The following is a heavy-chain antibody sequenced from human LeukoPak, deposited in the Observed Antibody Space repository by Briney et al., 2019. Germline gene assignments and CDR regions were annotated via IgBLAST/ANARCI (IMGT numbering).Heavy chain of an antibody. D-gene: IGHD2-15*01. CDR3: TADSSGGFGS. J-gene: IGHJ4*02. CDR1: RFTFSNAW. CDR2: IKSKTDGGTT. V-gene: IGHV3-15*01. Sequence: GGSLRLSCAASRFTFSNAWMSWVRQAPGKGLEWIGRIKSKTDGGTTDYAAPMKDRFTISRDDSKNTLYLQMNSLKTEDTAVYYCTADSSGGFGSWGQGTLVTVSS.